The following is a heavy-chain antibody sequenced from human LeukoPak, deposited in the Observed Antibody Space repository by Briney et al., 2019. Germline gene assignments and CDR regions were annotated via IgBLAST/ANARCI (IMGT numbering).Heavy chain of an antibody. Sequence: ASVEVSCKVSGYTLTELSMHWVRQAPGKGLEWMGGFDPEDGETIYAQKFQGRVTMTEDTSTDTAYMELSSLRSEDTAVYYCATDRRKSSGWRNIFDYWGQGTLVTVSS. J-gene: IGHJ4*02. CDR1: GYTLTELS. V-gene: IGHV1-24*01. D-gene: IGHD6-19*01. CDR3: ATDRRKSSGWRNIFDY. CDR2: FDPEDGET.